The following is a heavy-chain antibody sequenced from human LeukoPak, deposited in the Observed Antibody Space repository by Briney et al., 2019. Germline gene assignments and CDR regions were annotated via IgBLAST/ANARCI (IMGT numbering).Heavy chain of an antibody. CDR1: GFTFSNYD. CDR3: ARRAGAYSHPYDY. CDR2: IYSDNT. V-gene: IGHV3-53*01. Sequence: GGSLRLSCAASGFTFSNYDMHWVRQAPGKGLEWVSFIYSDNTHYSDSVKGRFTISRDNSKSTLYLQMNSLRAEDTAVYYCARRAGAYSHPYDYWGRGTLVTVSS. D-gene: IGHD4/OR15-4a*01. J-gene: IGHJ4*02.